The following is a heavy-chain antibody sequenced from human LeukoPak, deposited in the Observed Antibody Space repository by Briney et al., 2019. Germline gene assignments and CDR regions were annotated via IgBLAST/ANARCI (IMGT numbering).Heavy chain of an antibody. Sequence: PGGSLRLSCAASGFTFSSYWMNWVRQAPGKGLEWVSYISSSGSTIYYADSVKGRFTISRDNAKNSLYLQMNSLRAEDTAVYYCARWTLSYYYDSSGSWAFDIWGQGTMVTVSS. CDR3: ARWTLSYYYDSSGSWAFDI. CDR1: GFTFSSYW. CDR2: ISSSGSTI. J-gene: IGHJ3*02. V-gene: IGHV3-48*04. D-gene: IGHD3-22*01.